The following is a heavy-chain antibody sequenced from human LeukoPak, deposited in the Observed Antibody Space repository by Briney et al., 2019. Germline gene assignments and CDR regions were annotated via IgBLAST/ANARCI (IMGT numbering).Heavy chain of an antibody. V-gene: IGHV3-66*01. Sequence: GGSLRLSCAASGFTVSTNYMNWVRQAPGRGLEWVSVLYSVGTTYYADSVRGRFTISRDNSKNTLYLQMNSLRAEDTAVYYCARSPGGSFLLNDYWGQGTLVTVSS. CDR1: GFTVSTNY. J-gene: IGHJ4*02. CDR2: LYSVGTT. D-gene: IGHD1-26*01. CDR3: ARSPGGSFLLNDY.